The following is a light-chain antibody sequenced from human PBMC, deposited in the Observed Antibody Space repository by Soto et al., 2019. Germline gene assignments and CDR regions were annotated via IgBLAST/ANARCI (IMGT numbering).Light chain of an antibody. Sequence: LMTPYHSTRAGSVGDRVPSNCRASQTISSWLAWYQQKPGKAPKLLIYKASTLKSGVPSRFSGSGSGTEFTLTIRSLQPDDFATYYCQHYSSYSEAFGQGTKVDIK. CDR1: QTISSW. CDR3: QHYSSYSEA. J-gene: IGKJ1*01. CDR2: KAS. V-gene: IGKV1-5*03.